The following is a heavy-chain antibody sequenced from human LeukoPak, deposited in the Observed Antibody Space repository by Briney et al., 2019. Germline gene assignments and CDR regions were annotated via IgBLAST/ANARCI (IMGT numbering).Heavy chain of an antibody. J-gene: IGHJ5*02. V-gene: IGHV3-23*01. Sequence: PGGSLRLSCAASGFTFSSYAMSWVRQAPGKGLEWVSAISGSGGSTYYADSVKGRFTNSRDNSKNTLYLQMNSLRAEDTAVYYCARRWTCGGDCLLPFDNWFDPWGQGTLVTVSS. CDR1: GFTFSSYA. CDR3: ARRWTCGGDCLLPFDNWFDP. D-gene: IGHD2-21*02. CDR2: ISGSGGST.